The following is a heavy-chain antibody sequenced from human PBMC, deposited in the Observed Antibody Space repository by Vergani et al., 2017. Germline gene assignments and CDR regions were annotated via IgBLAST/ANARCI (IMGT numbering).Heavy chain of an antibody. Sequence: QVQLVQSGAEVKKPGASVKVSCKVSGYTLTELSMHWVRQAPGKGLEWMGGFDPEDGETIYAQKFQGRVTITRDMSTSTAYMELSSLRSEDTAVYYCAADAYDLPSNYWGQGTLVTVSS. D-gene: IGHD3-3*01. CDR1: GYTLTELS. J-gene: IGHJ4*02. V-gene: IGHV1-24*01. CDR3: AADAYDLPSNY. CDR2: FDPEDGET.